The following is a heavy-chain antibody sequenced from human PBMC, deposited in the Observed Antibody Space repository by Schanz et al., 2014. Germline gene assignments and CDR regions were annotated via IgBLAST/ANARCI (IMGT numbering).Heavy chain of an antibody. V-gene: IGHV3-33*01. CDR2: IWFDGNNK. D-gene: IGHD6-13*01. CDR3: ARGRARQLVHWFDP. J-gene: IGHJ5*02. Sequence: QEQLVESGGGVVQPGRSLRLSCAASGFTFSAYGMHWVRQAPGKGLEWVAVIWFDGNNKFYADSVKGRFTISRDNSKNTLYLQMSSLRAEDTAVYYCARGRARQLVHWFDPWGQGTLVTVSS. CDR1: GFTFSAYG.